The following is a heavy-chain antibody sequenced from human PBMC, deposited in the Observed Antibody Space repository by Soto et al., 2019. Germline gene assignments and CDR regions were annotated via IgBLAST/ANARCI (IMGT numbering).Heavy chain of an antibody. CDR1: GXXFRSXS. CDR2: IDTSSSLI. V-gene: IGHV3-48*02. J-gene: IGHJ3*02. Sequence: LSCXXSGXXFRSXSLXXVRQXPGKGLEWIAYIDTSSSLIYYADSVEGRFAXXRDXXXXXXXLQVDSLRDEDTALYYCARDFLTGDAREAFDIWGQXTMVTVSS. CDR3: ARDFLTGDAREAFDI. D-gene: IGHD7-27*01.